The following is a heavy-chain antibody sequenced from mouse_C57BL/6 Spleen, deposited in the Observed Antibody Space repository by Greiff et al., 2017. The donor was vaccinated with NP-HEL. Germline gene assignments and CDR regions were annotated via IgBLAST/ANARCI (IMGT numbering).Heavy chain of an antibody. J-gene: IGHJ1*03. V-gene: IGHV1-69*01. Sequence: QVQLQQPGAELVMPGASVKLSCKASGYTFTSYWMHWVKQRPGQGLEWIGEIDPSDSYTNYNQKFKGKSTLTVDKSSSTAYMQLSSLISEDSAVYYCARRRDYGGYFDVWGTGTTVTVSS. CDR3: ARRRDYGGYFDV. CDR1: GYTFTSYW. CDR2: IDPSDSYT. D-gene: IGHD2-4*01.